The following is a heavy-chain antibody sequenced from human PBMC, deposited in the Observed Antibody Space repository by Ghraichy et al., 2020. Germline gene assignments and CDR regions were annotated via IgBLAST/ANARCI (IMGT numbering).Heavy chain of an antibody. Sequence: ETLRLSCSASGFTFSSYIMYWVRQAPGKGLEYVATINNNGGITYYADSVKGRFTISRDNSKNTLYLQMSSLRPEDTAVYYCVKGLTTYAFDSWGQGTLVTVSS. D-gene: IGHD2/OR15-2a*01. CDR1: GFTFSSYI. J-gene: IGHJ4*02. V-gene: IGHV3-64D*09. CDR3: VKGLTTYAFDS. CDR2: INNNGGIT.